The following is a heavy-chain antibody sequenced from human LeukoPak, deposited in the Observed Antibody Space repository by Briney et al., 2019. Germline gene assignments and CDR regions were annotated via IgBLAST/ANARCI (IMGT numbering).Heavy chain of an antibody. CDR3: AARPPIVVAGPFDY. V-gene: IGHV3-23*01. CDR1: GFNFRDAA. J-gene: IGHJ4*02. D-gene: IGHD6-19*01. Sequence: GGSLRLSCAASGFNFRDAAMTWVRQAPGKGLEWVSLIGPVGDSPFYADSVKGRFTISRDNSKNTLYLQVNSLRAEDTAVYYCAARPPIVVAGPFDYWGQGTLVTVSS. CDR2: IGPVGDSP.